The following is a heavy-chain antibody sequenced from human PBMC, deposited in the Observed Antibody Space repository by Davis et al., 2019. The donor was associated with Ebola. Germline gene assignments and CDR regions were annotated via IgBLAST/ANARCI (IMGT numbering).Heavy chain of an antibody. CDR2: ISYDGSNK. J-gene: IGHJ5*02. CDR1: GFTFSSYG. CDR3: AKVGYSYGLNNWFDP. V-gene: IGHV3-30*18. Sequence: GESLKISCAASGFTFSSYGMHWVRQAPGKGLEWVAVISYDGSNKYYADSVKGRFTISRDNSKNTLYLQMNSLRAEDTAVYYCAKVGYSYGLNNWFDPWGQGTLVTVSS. D-gene: IGHD5-18*01.